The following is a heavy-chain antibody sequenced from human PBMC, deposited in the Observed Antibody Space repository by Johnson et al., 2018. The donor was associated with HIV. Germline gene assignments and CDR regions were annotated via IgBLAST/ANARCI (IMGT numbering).Heavy chain of an antibody. CDR2: IGTAGDT. V-gene: IGHV3-13*01. Sequence: VQVVESGGGLVQPGGSLRLSCAASGFTFSSYDMHWVRQATGKGLEWVSAIGTAGDTYYPGSVKGRFTISRDNSKNTLYLQMNSLRAEDTAVYYCARRPITIFGVAFGAFDIGGQGTMVTVSS. CDR1: GFTFSSYD. CDR3: ARRPITIFGVAFGAFDI. D-gene: IGHD3-3*01. J-gene: IGHJ3*02.